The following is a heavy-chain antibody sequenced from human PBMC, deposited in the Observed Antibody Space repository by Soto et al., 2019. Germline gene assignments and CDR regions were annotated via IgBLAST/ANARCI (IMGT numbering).Heavy chain of an antibody. Sequence: SETLSLTCFVSGYSITAGGYYWSWIRHHPGKGLEWIGSFYSSGSIIYNPSLRSRVSISGDTPSNQFSMSLTSVTAADTARYYCARMYSSGSGWFHPWGQGTLVTVSS. V-gene: IGHV4-31*03. D-gene: IGHD6-19*01. J-gene: IGHJ5*02. CDR2: FYSSGSI. CDR3: ARMYSSGSGWFHP. CDR1: GYSITAGGYY.